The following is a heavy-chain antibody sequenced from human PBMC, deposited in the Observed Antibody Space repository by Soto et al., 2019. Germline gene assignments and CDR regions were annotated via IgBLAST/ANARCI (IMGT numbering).Heavy chain of an antibody. CDR1: GGSIISYY. J-gene: IGHJ6*02. CDR2: IYYSGST. CDR3: ARDLTSYGMDV. Sequence: SETLSLTFTVSGGSIISYYWSWIRQPPGKGLEWIGYIYYSGSTNYNPSLKSRVTISVDTSKNQFSLKLSSVTAADTAVYYCARDLTSYGMDVWGQGTTVTVSS. V-gene: IGHV4-59*01. D-gene: IGHD3-9*01.